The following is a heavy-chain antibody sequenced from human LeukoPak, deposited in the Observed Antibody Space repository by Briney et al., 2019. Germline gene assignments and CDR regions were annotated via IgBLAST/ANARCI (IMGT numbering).Heavy chain of an antibody. CDR1: GGSISSYY. V-gene: IGHV4-59*08. CDR3: ARRGGGLDYYYGMDV. D-gene: IGHD3-10*01. CDR2: IYYSGST. J-gene: IGHJ6*02. Sequence: SETLSLTCTVSGGSISSYYWSWIRQPPGKGLEWIGYIYYSGSTNYNPSLKSRVTISVDTSKNQFSLKLSSVTAADTAVNYCARRGGGLDYYYGMDVWGQGTTVTVSS.